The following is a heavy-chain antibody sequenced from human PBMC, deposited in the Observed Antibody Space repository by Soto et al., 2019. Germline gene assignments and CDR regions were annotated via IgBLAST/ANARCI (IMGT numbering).Heavy chain of an antibody. J-gene: IGHJ5*02. CDR2: IHYRGNT. Sequence: SETLSLTCTVSGGSVSSGAYYWGWVRQNPGKGLEWIGYIHYRGNTYYNPSLMSRVTISIDTSQNQFSLMLSSVTAADTAVYFCARVSATGTRLFGPWGQGTQVTVSS. D-gene: IGHD6-13*01. CDR3: ARVSATGTRLFGP. CDR1: GGSVSSGAYY. V-gene: IGHV4-31*03.